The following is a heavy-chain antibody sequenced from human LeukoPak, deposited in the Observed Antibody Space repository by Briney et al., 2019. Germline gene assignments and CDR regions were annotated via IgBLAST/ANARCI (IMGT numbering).Heavy chain of an antibody. CDR3: ARHVRTMVRGVKFDY. V-gene: IGHV4-39*01. CDR2: IYYSGST. Sequence: ASETLSLTCTVSGGSISSSSYYWGWIRQPPGKGLEWIGSIYYSGSTYYNPSLKSRVTISVDTSKNQFSLKLSSVTAADTAVYYCARHVRTMVRGVKFDYWGQGTLVTVSS. J-gene: IGHJ4*02. D-gene: IGHD3-10*01. CDR1: GGSISSSSYY.